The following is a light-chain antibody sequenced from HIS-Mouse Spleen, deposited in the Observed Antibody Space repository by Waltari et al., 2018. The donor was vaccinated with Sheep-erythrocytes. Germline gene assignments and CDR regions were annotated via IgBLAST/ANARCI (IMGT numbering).Light chain of an antibody. CDR3: QQANSFPPT. CDR1: QGISSY. J-gene: IGKJ1*01. CDR2: AAS. Sequence: AIRMTQSTSSLSASTGDRVTITCRASQGISSYLAWYQQKPGKAPKLLIYAASSLQSGVPSRFSGSGSGTDFTLTISSLQPEDFATYYCQQANSFPPTFGQGTKVEIK. V-gene: IGKV1-8*01.